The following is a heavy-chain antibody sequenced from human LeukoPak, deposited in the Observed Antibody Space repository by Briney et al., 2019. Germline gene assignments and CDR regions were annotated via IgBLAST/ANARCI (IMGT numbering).Heavy chain of an antibody. CDR2: INPNSGAT. J-gene: IGHJ4*02. D-gene: IGHD6-6*01. CDR3: AREHSSSSGKVFDY. V-gene: IGHV1-2*02. Sequence: ASVKVSCKASGYTFSGYYMHWVRQAPGQGLEWMGWINPNSGATNYAQKFQGRVTMTRDTSINTAYMELTSLKSDDTAVYYCAREHSSSSGKVFDYWGQGTLVTVSS. CDR1: GYTFSGYY.